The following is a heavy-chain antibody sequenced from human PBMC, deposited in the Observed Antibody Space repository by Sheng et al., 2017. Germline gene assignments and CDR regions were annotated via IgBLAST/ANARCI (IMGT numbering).Heavy chain of an antibody. V-gene: IGHV4-34*01. D-gene: IGHD2-8*01. CDR2: INHSGST. J-gene: IGHJ2*01. Sequence: QVQLQQWGAGLLKPSETLSLTCAVYGGSFSGYYWSWIRQPPGKGLEWIGEINHSGSTNYNPSLKSRVTISVDTSKNQFSLKLSSVTAADTAVYYCARSIVLMVYKRTNWYFDLWGRGTLVTVSS. CDR1: GGSFSGYY. CDR3: ARSIVLMVYKRTNWYFDL.